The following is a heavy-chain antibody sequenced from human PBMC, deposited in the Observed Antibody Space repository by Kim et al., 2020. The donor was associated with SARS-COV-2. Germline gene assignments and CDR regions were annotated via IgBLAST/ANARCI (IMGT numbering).Heavy chain of an antibody. CDR1: GFTFTNYA. V-gene: IGHV3-23*01. J-gene: IGHJ4*02. CDR3: AKSPDRDYGPNAHDY. Sequence: GGSLRLSCAAPGFTFTNYALSWVRQAPGKGLQWVSAISDSGRSTYYADSVKGRFTISRDNSKNTLYLQMNSLRAEDTAVYYCAKSPDRDYGPNAHDYWGQGTLVTVSS. CDR2: ISDSGRST. D-gene: IGHD4-17*01.